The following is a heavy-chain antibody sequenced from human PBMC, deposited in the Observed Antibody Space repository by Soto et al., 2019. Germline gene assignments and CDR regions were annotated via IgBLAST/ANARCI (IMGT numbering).Heavy chain of an antibody. D-gene: IGHD5-18*01. CDR2: IYYSGST. V-gene: IGHV4-59*08. CDR1: GGSISSYY. CDR3: ARRRWLHDY. J-gene: IGHJ4*02. Sequence: TSETLSLTCTVSGGSISSYYWSWIRQPPGKGLEWSGYIYYSGSTNYNPSLKSRVTISVDTSKNQFSLKLSSVTAADTAVYYCARRRWLHDYWGQGTLVTVSS.